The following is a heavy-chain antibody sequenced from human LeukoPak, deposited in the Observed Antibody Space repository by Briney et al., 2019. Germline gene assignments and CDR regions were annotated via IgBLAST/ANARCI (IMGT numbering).Heavy chain of an antibody. V-gene: IGHV3-48*04. J-gene: IGHJ6*04. Sequence: GGSLRLSCAASGFTFSSYGMHWVRQAPGKGLEWVSYISSSGSTIYYADSVKGRFTISRDNAKNSLYLQMNSLRAEDTAVYYCARDVGYYYGMDVWGKGTTVTVSS. D-gene: IGHD1-26*01. CDR3: ARDVGYYYGMDV. CDR2: ISSSGSTI. CDR1: GFTFSSYG.